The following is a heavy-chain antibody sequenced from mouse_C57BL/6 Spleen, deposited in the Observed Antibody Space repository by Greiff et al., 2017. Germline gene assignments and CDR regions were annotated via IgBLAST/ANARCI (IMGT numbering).Heavy chain of an antibody. J-gene: IGHJ2*01. D-gene: IGHD1-1*01. CDR1: GFTFSSYG. CDR3: ASTVVATGDYFDY. Sequence: EVHLVESGGDLVKPGGSLKLSCAASGFTFSSYGMSWVRQTPDKRLEWVATISSGGSYTYYPDSVKGRFTISRDNAKNTLYLQMSSLKSEDTAMYYCASTVVATGDYFDYWGQGTTLTVSS. V-gene: IGHV5-6*01. CDR2: ISSGGSYT.